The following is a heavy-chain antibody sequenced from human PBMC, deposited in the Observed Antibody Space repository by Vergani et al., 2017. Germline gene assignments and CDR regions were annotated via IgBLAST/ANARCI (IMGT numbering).Heavy chain of an antibody. Sequence: EVQLVQSGAEVKKPGESLKISCQISGYSFTNYWIGWVRQRPGKGLEWMGIIYPSDSDTRYSPSFQGQVTISADKSISTAYLQWSSLKASDTAMYYCARQRIPPGGGFDPWGQGTLVTVSS. J-gene: IGHJ5*02. V-gene: IGHV5-51*01. CDR2: IYPSDSDT. CDR1: GYSFTNYW. CDR3: ARQRIPPGGGFDP. D-gene: IGHD3-16*01.